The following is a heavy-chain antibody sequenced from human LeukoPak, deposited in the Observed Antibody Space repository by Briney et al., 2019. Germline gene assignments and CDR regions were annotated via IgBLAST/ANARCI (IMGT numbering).Heavy chain of an antibody. CDR3: ARAHLLGYCSRTSCPDCFDP. CDR1: GGTFSNYA. Sequence: VASVKVSCKASGGTFSNYALSWVRQAPGQGLEWVGGIVPVFDTTNYAQKFQGGVTITADESTSKAYMELSSLRSDDTAVYYCARAHLLGYCSRTSCPDCFDPRGQGTLVTVSS. CDR2: IVPVFDTT. V-gene: IGHV1-69*13. D-gene: IGHD2-2*01. J-gene: IGHJ5*02.